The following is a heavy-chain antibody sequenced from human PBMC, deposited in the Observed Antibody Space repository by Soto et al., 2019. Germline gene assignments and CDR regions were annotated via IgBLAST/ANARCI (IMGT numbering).Heavy chain of an antibody. V-gene: IGHV4-39*01. J-gene: IGHJ6*02. CDR1: GGSISSSSYY. CDR2: IYYSGST. Sequence: SETLSLTCTVSGGSISSSSYYWGWIRQPPGKGLEWIGSIYYSGSTYYNPSLKSRVTISVDTSKNQFSLKLSSVTAADTAVYYCATTYCSGGSCYPYYYYGTDVWGQGTTVTVSS. CDR3: ATTYCSGGSCYPYYYYGTDV. D-gene: IGHD2-15*01.